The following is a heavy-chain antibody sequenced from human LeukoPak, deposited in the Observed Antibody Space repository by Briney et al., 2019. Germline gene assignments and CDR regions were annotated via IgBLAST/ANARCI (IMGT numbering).Heavy chain of an antibody. CDR1: GYTLTELS. J-gene: IGHJ4*02. CDR3: ATAVWGAAGDFDY. CDR2: FDPEDGET. Sequence: ASVKVSCKVSGYTLTELSMHWVRQAPGKGLEWMGGFDPEDGETIYAQKFQGRVTMTEDTSTDTAYMELSSLRSEDTAIYYCATAVWGAAGDFDYWGQGTLVTVST. D-gene: IGHD6-25*01. V-gene: IGHV1-24*01.